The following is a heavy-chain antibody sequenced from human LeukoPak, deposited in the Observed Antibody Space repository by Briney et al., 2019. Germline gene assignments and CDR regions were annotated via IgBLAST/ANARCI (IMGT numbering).Heavy chain of an antibody. CDR3: ARLYSGTNWVATTHFDY. V-gene: IGHV1-69*13. CDR2: IIPIFGTA. J-gene: IGHJ4*02. Sequence: SVKVSCKASGGTFSSYAISWVRQAPGQGLEWMGGIIPIFGTANYAQKFQGRVTITADESTSTAYMELSSLRSEDTAVYYCARLYSGTNWVATTHFDYWGQGTLVTVSS. CDR1: GGTFSSYA. D-gene: IGHD5-24*01.